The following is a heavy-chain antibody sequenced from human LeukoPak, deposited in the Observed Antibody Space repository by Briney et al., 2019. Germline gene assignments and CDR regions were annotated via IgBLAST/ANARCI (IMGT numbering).Heavy chain of an antibody. CDR2: MSYSGSS. D-gene: IGHD3-10*01. CDR1: DGSISNQY. V-gene: IGHV4-59*11. Sequence: SETLSLTCSVSDGSISNQYWSWILQPPGKGLERMGLMSYSGSSSYNPALNSRGTISVDTSKNQFSLKLTSVTAAGTAVYYCARERVEGNGAGSYYHYGMDVWGQGTTVNVSS. J-gene: IGHJ6*02. CDR3: ARERVEGNGAGSYYHYGMDV.